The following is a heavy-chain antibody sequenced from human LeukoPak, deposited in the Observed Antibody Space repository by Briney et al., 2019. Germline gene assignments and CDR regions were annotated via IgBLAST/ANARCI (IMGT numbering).Heavy chain of an antibody. CDR2: IYHSGST. CDR1: GGSISSGGYY. J-gene: IGHJ4*02. Sequence: PSETLSLTCTVSGGSISSGGYYWSWIRQPPGKGLEWIGYIYHSGSTYYNPSLKSRVTISVDRSKNQFSLKLSSVTAADTAVYYCARVRESSSSWYFDYWGQGTLVTVSS. D-gene: IGHD6-13*01. CDR3: ARVRESSSSWYFDY. V-gene: IGHV4-30-2*01.